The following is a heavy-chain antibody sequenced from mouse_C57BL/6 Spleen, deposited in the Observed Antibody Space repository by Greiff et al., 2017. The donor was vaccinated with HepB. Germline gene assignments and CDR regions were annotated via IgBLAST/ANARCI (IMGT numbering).Heavy chain of an antibody. CDR3: ARSTITTVVGY. CDR1: GYAFTNYL. Sequence: QVQLQQSGAELVRPGTSVKVSCKASGYAFTNYLIEWVKQRPGQGLEWIGVINPGSGGTNYNEKFKGKATLTADKSSSTAYMQLSSLTSEDSAVYFCARSTITTVVGYWGQGTTLTVSS. D-gene: IGHD1-1*01. CDR2: INPGSGGT. V-gene: IGHV1-54*01. J-gene: IGHJ2*01.